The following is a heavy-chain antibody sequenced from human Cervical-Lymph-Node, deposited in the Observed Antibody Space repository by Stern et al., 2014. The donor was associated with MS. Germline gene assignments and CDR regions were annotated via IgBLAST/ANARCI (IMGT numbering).Heavy chain of an antibody. Sequence: VQLEESGPGLVKPPETLSLTCTVSRGSVSSSSYYWGWIRQSTGRGLEWIGSIYYRGGTFYSPSLKSRVTISVDTSKNHFSLRLTSVTAADTAVYYCASQRGLDAFDIWGQGTMVTVSS. CDR1: RGSVSSSSYY. CDR3: ASQRGLDAFDI. V-gene: IGHV4-39*01. J-gene: IGHJ3*02. CDR2: IYYRGGT. D-gene: IGHD3-10*01.